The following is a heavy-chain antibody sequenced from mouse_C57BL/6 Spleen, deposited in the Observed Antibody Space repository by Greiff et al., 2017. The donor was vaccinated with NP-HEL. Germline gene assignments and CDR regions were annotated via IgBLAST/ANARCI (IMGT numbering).Heavy chain of an antibody. CDR2: IRSKSSNYAT. V-gene: IGHV10-3*01. J-gene: IGHJ1*03. CDR1: GFTFNTYA. CDR3: ARGFHYYGSSYRYFDV. Sequence: EVMLVESGGGLVQPKGSLKLSCAASGFTFNTYAMHWVRQAPGKGLEWVARIRSKSSNYATYYADSVKDRFTISRDDSQSMLYLQMNNLKTEDTAMYYCARGFHYYGSSYRYFDVWGTGTTVTVSS. D-gene: IGHD1-1*01.